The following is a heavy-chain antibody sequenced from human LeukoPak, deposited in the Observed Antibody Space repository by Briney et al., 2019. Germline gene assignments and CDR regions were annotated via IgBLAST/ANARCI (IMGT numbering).Heavy chain of an antibody. Sequence: GGSLRLSCAASGFTFSSYSMNWVRQAPGKGLEWVSSISSSSSYIYYADSVKGRFTISRDNAKNSLYLQMNSLRAEDTAVYYCARSYGNYFPFDYWGQGTLVTVSS. CDR1: GFTFSSYS. CDR3: ARSYGNYFPFDY. CDR2: ISSSSSYI. J-gene: IGHJ4*02. D-gene: IGHD4-11*01. V-gene: IGHV3-21*01.